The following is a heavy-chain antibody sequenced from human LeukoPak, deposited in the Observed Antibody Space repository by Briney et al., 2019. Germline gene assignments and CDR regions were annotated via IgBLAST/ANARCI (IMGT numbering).Heavy chain of an antibody. CDR1: GGSISSGSYY. CDR2: IYTSGST. Sequence: SETLSLTCTVSGGSISSGSYYWSWIRQPAGKGLEWIGRIYTSGSTNYNPSLKSRVTISVDTSKNQFSLKLSSVTAADTAVYYCARVGRSSGWYGGFPHDYWGQGTLVTVSS. J-gene: IGHJ4*02. V-gene: IGHV4-61*02. D-gene: IGHD6-19*01. CDR3: ARVGRSSGWYGGFPHDY.